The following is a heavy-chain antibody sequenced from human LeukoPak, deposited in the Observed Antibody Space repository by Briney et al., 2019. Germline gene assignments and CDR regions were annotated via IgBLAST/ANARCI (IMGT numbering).Heavy chain of an antibody. CDR1: GFTFRTYD. Sequence: GGSLRLSCAASGFTFRTYDMHSVREATGKGGEWGSVIGTAGDTEDAHYVKGLFTISRQNAKNSLYLQVNSLRAGDTAVYYCARGAYCSDDSCTGAFDIWGQGTMVTVSS. CDR3: ARGAYCSDDSCTGAFDI. D-gene: IGHD2-15*01. CDR2: IGTAGDT. V-gene: IGHV3-13*04. J-gene: IGHJ3*02.